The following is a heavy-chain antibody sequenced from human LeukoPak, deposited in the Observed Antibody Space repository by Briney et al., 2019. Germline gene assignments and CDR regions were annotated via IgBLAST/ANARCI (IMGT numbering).Heavy chain of an antibody. V-gene: IGHV3-73*01. D-gene: IGHD3-10*01. J-gene: IGHJ4*02. CDR3: SRRGRVNDY. CDR2: IRSKPNSYTT. CDR1: GWTFSGSA. Sequence: TWGSLSLSWAASGWTFSGSAMHWVRQASGKGLEWVGGIRSKPNSYTTAYAASVKGRITISRDDSKMTAYLQMNSLKTGDTAVYYCSRRGRVNDYWGQGTLVTVSS.